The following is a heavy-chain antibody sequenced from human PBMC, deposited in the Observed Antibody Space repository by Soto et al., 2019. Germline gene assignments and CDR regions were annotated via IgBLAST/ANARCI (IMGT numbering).Heavy chain of an antibody. CDR3: ARDKRGYSYGDYFDY. Sequence: SETLSLTCAVYGGSFSGYYWTWIRQPPGTGLEWIGEINHSGSTNYNPSLKSRVTISVDKSKNQFSLKLSSVTAADTAVYYCARDKRGYSYGDYFDYWGQGTLVTVSS. CDR1: GGSFSGYY. J-gene: IGHJ4*02. D-gene: IGHD5-18*01. V-gene: IGHV4-34*01. CDR2: INHSGST.